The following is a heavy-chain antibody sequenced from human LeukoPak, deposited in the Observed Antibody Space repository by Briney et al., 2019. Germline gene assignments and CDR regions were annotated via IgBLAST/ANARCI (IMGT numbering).Heavy chain of an antibody. CDR1: GFTFDDYA. D-gene: IGHD3-10*01. V-gene: IGHV3-9*01. CDR2: ISWNSGSI. J-gene: IGHJ4*02. CDR3: ASMVRGGKD. Sequence: GGSLRLSCAASGFTFDDYAMHWVRQAPGKGLEWVSGISWNSGSIGYADSVKGRFTISRDNAKNSLYLQMNSLRAEDTAVYYCASMVRGGKDWGQGTLVTVSS.